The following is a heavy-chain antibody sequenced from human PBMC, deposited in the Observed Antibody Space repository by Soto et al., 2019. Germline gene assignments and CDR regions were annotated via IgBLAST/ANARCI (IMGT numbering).Heavy chain of an antibody. Sequence: GESLKISCKGSGYSFTSYWIGWVRQMPGKGLEWMGIIYPGDSDTRYSPSFQGQVTISADKSISTAYLQWSSLKASDTAMYYCARTSHCGAELYGAYDIWGQGTMVTVSS. CDR3: ARTSHCGAELYGAYDI. J-gene: IGHJ3*02. V-gene: IGHV5-51*01. CDR2: IYPGDSDT. CDR1: GYSFTSYW. D-gene: IGHD2-21*01.